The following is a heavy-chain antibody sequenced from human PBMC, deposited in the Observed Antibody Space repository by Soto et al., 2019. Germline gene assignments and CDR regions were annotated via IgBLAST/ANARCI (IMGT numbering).Heavy chain of an antibody. D-gene: IGHD2-8*01. V-gene: IGHV1-69*01. CDR3: GRYCTNTKCRGGYYLDL. CDR1: GDSFTNYA. CDR2: IILALGTP. Sequence: QVLLVQSGAEMKQPGSSVSVSCKASGDSFTNYAFTWVRQAPGQGPEWLGGIILALGTPHYSQRFRGRLTITADESSSTVYMELGSLRLDDTAVYYCGRYCTNTKCRGGYYLDLWGQGTLLTVSS. J-gene: IGHJ5*02.